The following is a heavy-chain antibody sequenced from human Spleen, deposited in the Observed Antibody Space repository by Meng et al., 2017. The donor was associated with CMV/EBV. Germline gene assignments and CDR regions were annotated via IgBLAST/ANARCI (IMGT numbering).Heavy chain of an antibody. CDR1: GYTFTGYY. CDR2: INPNTGGT. CDR3: ARDTPTWFGELLDHYHGMDV. V-gene: IGHV1-2*02. Sequence: ASVKVSCKASGYTFTGYYMHWVRQAPGQGLEWMGWINPNTGGTNYAQKFQGRVTMTRDTSISTAYMELRSLRSDDTAVYYCARDTPTWFGELLDHYHGMDVWGQGTTVTVSS. D-gene: IGHD3-10*01. J-gene: IGHJ6*02.